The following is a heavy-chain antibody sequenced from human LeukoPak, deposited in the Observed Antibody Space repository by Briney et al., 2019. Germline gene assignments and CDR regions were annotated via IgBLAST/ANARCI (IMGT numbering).Heavy chain of an antibody. CDR3: ARSSGSLDY. CDR1: GFTFSSYA. J-gene: IGHJ4*02. V-gene: IGHV3-30-3*01. Sequence: GRSLRLSCAASGFTFSSYAMHWVRQAPGKGLEWVAVISYDGSNKYYADSVKGRFTISRDNSKNTLYLQMNSLRAEDTAVYYCARSSGSLDYWGQGTLVTVSS. D-gene: IGHD6-19*01. CDR2: ISYDGSNK.